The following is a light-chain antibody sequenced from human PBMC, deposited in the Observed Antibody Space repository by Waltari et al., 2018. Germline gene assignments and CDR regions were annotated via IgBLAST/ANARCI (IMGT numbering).Light chain of an antibody. J-gene: IGKJ4*01. CDR3: QQQYSFPLT. V-gene: IGKV4-1*01. CDR2: WAS. Sequence: DIVMTQSPDSLAVSLGERATINCKSRNSVLYSSKNKNYLTWYQQKPGQPPKLLIYWASVRGSGVPDRFSGIESGTDFTLTISNLQAEDVAVYYCQQQYSFPLTFGGGTKVEIK. CDR1: NSVLYSSKNKNY.